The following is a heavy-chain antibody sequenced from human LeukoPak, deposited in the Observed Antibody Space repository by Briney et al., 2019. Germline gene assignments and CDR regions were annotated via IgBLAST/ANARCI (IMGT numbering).Heavy chain of an antibody. CDR3: ARRYGDYEGGNWFDP. V-gene: IGHV1-3*01. J-gene: IGHJ5*02. CDR1: GYTFTSYA. D-gene: IGHD4-17*01. Sequence: ASVKVSCKASGYTFTSYAMHWVRQAPGQRLEWMGWINAGNGNTKYSRKFQGRVTITRDTSASTAYMELSSLRSEDTAVYYCARRYGDYEGGNWFDPWGQGTLVTVSS. CDR2: INAGNGNT.